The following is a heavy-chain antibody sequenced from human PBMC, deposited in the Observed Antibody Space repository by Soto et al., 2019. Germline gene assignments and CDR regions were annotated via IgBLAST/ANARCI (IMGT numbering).Heavy chain of an antibody. D-gene: IGHD2-2*02. CDR1: GYTFTSYD. CDR2: MNPNSGNT. Sequence: QVQLVQSGAEVKKPWASVKVSCKASGYTFTSYDINWVRQATGQGLEWMGWMNPNSGNTGHAQKFQGRVTMTRNTSISTAYMELSSLRSEDTAVYYCARRPAMTSPARPIDYWGQGTLVTFSS. J-gene: IGHJ4*02. V-gene: IGHV1-8*01. CDR3: ARRPAMTSPARPIDY.